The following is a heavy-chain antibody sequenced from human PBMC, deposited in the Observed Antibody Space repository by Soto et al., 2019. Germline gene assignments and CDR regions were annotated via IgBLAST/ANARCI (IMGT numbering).Heavy chain of an antibody. CDR1: GFTFSSYG. V-gene: IGHV3-30*18. Sequence: QVQLVESGGGVVQPGRSLRLSCAASGFTFSSYGMHWVRQAPGKGLEWVAVISYDGSNKYYADSVKGRFTISRDNSKNTLYLTMTRVRAEDTAVYYCAKEVTEYGGNDGLYFDLWGRGTLVTVSS. D-gene: IGHD2-15*01. J-gene: IGHJ2*01. CDR3: AKEVTEYGGNDGLYFDL. CDR2: ISYDGSNK.